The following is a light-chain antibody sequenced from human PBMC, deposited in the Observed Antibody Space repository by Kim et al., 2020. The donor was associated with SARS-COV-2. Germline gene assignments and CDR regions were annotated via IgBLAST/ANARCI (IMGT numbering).Light chain of an antibody. CDR3: QAWDSTTENVV. CDR2: QDT. Sequence: SYELTQPPSVSVSPGQTASITCSGDELGDKYACWYQQKPGQSPILVIYQDTKRPSGIPERFSGSTSGNTATLTISATQAVDEADYYCQAWDSTTENVVFGGGTQLTVL. J-gene: IGLJ2*01. V-gene: IGLV3-1*01. CDR1: ELGDKY.